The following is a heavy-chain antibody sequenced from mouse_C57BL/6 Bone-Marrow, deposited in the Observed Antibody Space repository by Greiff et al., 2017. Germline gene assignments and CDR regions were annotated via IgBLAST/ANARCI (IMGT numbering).Heavy chain of an antibody. CDR3: AREGSSYVYVDV. CDR1: GYTFTSYW. D-gene: IGHD1-1*01. CDR2: IDPSASET. V-gene: IGHV1-52*01. J-gene: IGHJ1*03. Sequence: VQLQQPGAELVRPGSSVKLSCKASGYTFTSYWMHWVKQRPIQGLEWIGNIDPSASETHYNQKFKDKATLTVEKSSSTAYMQLSTLTSEDSAVYYCAREGSSYVYVDVWGTGTTVTVSS.